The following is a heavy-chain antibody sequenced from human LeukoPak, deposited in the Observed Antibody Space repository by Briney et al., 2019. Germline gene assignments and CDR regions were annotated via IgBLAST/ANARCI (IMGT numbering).Heavy chain of an antibody. CDR1: GGTFSSYA. Sequence: SVKVSCKASGGTFSSYAISWVRQAPGQGLEWMGGIIPIFGTANYAQKFQGRVTITTDESTSTAYMELSSLRSEDTAVYYCARIPRGGYYGMDVWGQGTTVTVSS. CDR2: IIPIFGTA. D-gene: IGHD3-10*01. J-gene: IGHJ6*02. CDR3: ARIPRGGYYGMDV. V-gene: IGHV1-69*05.